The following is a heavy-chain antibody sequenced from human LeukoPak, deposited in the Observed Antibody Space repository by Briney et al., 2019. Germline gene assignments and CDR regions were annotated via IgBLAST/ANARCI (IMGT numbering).Heavy chain of an antibody. V-gene: IGHV3-23*01. CDR3: ARDARDGYGGNPFDY. CDR1: GFTFSSYA. D-gene: IGHD4-23*01. J-gene: IGHJ4*02. Sequence: GGSLRLSCAASGFTFSSYAMSWVRQAPGKGLEWVSAISDSGGSTYYADSVKGRFTISRDNSKNTLYLQMNSLRAEDTAVYYCARDARDGYGGNPFDYWGQGTLVIVSS. CDR2: ISDSGGST.